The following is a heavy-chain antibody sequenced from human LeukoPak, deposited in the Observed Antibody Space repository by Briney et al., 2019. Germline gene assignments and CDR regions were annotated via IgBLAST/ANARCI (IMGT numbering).Heavy chain of an antibody. Sequence: ASVKVSCKASGYTFTSYDINWVRQATGQGLEWMGWTYPNSGNTGYAQKFQGRVTMTRNTSISTAYMELSSLRSEDTAVYYCARMKITFFGFGDEDGMDVWGQGTTVTVSS. CDR2: TYPNSGNT. CDR3: ARMKITFFGFGDEDGMDV. D-gene: IGHD3-10*01. V-gene: IGHV1-8*01. J-gene: IGHJ6*02. CDR1: GYTFTSYD.